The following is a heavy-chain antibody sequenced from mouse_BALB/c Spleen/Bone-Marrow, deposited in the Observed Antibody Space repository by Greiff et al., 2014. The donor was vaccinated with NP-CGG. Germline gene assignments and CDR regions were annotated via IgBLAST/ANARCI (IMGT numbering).Heavy chain of an antibody. J-gene: IGHJ2*01. D-gene: IGHD1-2*01. Sequence: VQLKESGGGLVKPGGSLKLSCAASGFTFSSYAMSWVRQTPEKRLEWVASISSGGSTYYPDSVKGRFTISRDNARNILYLQMSSLRSEDTAMYYCARVSYYGSFDYWGQGTTLTVSS. CDR2: ISSGGST. CDR1: GFTFSSYA. V-gene: IGHV5-6-5*01. CDR3: ARVSYYGSFDY.